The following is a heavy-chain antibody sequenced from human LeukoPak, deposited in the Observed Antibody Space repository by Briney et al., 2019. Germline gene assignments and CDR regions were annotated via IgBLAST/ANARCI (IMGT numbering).Heavy chain of an antibody. CDR3: ARVGDY. Sequence: PGGSLRPSCEASGFTFSTYAMSWVRQAPGKGLEWVSGISGRGDRTYDAASVKGRFTISRDNSKNTLYLQMNTLRAEDTAVYYCARVGDYWGQGTLVTVSS. V-gene: IGHV3-23*01. CDR2: ISGRGDRT. J-gene: IGHJ4*02. CDR1: GFTFSTYA.